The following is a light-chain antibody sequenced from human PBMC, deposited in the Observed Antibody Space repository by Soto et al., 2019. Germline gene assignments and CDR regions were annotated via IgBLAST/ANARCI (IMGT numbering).Light chain of an antibody. V-gene: IGLV1-47*01. CDR3: AAWDGTLSAWV. CDR1: TSNIGSKF. CDR2: AND. J-gene: IGLJ3*02. Sequence: QSVLTQPPSASGTPGQRVTISCSGSTSNIGSKFVYWYQQNPGTAPKLLIYANDQRPSGVPDRFSGSKSGTSASLAISGLRSEDEADYYCAAWDGTLSAWVFGGGTKLTVL.